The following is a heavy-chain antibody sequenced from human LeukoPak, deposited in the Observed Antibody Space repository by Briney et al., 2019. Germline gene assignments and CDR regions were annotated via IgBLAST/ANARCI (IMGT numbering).Heavy chain of an antibody. CDR3: ARDPYYYDSSGAGYYYYMDV. J-gene: IGHJ6*03. CDR2: IIPIFGTA. Sequence: SVKVSCRASGGTFSSYAISWVRQAPGQGLEWMGRIIPIFGTANYAQKFQGRVTITTDESTSTAYMELSSLRSEDTAVYYCARDPYYYDSSGAGYYYYMDVWGKGATVTVSS. V-gene: IGHV1-69*05. CDR1: GGTFSSYA. D-gene: IGHD3-22*01.